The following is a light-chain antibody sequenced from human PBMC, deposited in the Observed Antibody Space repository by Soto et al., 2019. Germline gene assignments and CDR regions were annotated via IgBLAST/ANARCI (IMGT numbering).Light chain of an antibody. CDR3: QQYSGYSRT. CDR2: KAS. CDR1: QSISSW. J-gene: IGKJ1*01. V-gene: IGKV1-5*03. Sequence: DIQMTQSPSTLSASVGDRVTITCRASQSISSWLAWYQQKPGEAPKLLIYKASSLETGVPSRFSGSGSETEFTLTVSSLQHDDVATYYCQQYSGYSRTFGQGTKVEIK.